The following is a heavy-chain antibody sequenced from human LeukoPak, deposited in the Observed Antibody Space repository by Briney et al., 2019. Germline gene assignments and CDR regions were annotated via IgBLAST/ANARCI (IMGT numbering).Heavy chain of an antibody. CDR2: INHSGST. CDR1: GGSFSGYY. D-gene: IGHD3-3*01. Sequence: PSETLSLTCAVYGGSFSGYYWSWIRQPPGKGLEWIGEINHSGSTNYNPSLKSRVTISVDTSKNQFSLKLSSVTAADTAVYYCARGSVDFWSGCFYFDYWGQGTLVTVSS. J-gene: IGHJ4*02. V-gene: IGHV4-34*01. CDR3: ARGSVDFWSGCFYFDY.